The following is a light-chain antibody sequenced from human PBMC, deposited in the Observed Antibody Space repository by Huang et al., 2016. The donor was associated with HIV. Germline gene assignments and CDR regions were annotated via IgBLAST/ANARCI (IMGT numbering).Light chain of an antibody. Sequence: DIQMTQYPSSVSVSVGDTIPIPCLASQGISSWLAWNQQKPGKAPKLLIYAASNLQSGVPSRFSGSGSDTDFILTISSLQPEDFATYYCQQANSFPLTFGGGTNVEIK. CDR3: QQANSFPLT. J-gene: IGKJ4*01. CDR1: QGISSW. V-gene: IGKV1-12*01. CDR2: AAS.